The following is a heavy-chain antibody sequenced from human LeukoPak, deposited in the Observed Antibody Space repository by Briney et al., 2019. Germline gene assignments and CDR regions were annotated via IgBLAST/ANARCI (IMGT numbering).Heavy chain of an antibody. V-gene: IGHV3-21*01. CDR2: ISSSSSYI. D-gene: IGHD3-3*01. CDR1: GFTFSSYS. Sequence: GGSLRLSCAASGFTFSSYSMNWVRQAPGKGLEWVSSISSSSSYIHYADSVKGRFTISRDNAKNSLYLQMNSLRAEDTAVYYCARDSRTFGVANFDYWGQGTLVTVSS. CDR3: ARDSRTFGVANFDY. J-gene: IGHJ4*02.